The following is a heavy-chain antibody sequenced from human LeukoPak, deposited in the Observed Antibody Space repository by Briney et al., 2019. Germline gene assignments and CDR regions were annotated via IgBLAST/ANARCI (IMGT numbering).Heavy chain of an antibody. CDR1: GFTFSTYW. Sequence: GGSLRLSCAASGFTFSTYWMGWVRQAPGMGLEWVATIKQGGSVKHYVDSVKGRFTISRDNAKNSLFLQMNSLRAEDTAVYYCAGARGWEFSSWGQGTLVTVSS. V-gene: IGHV3-7*01. D-gene: IGHD1-26*01. CDR2: IKQGGSVK. CDR3: AGARGWEFSS. J-gene: IGHJ5*02.